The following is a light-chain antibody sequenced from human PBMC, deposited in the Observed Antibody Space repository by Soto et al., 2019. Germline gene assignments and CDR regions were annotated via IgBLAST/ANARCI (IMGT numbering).Light chain of an antibody. CDR2: TNN. CDR3: AAWDDSLNAYL. CDR1: SSNIGSNI. V-gene: IGLV1-44*01. Sequence: QSVLTQPPSASGTPGQRVTISCSGSSSNIGSNIVTWYQQFPGTAPKLLMCTNNQRPSGVPDRFSGSKSDTSASLAISGLQSEDEADYYCAAWDDSLNAYLFGGGTQLTVL. J-gene: IGLJ3*02.